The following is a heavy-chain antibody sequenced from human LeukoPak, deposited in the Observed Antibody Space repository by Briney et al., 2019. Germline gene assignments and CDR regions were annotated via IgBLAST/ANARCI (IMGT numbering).Heavy chain of an antibody. CDR1: GGSISSYY. Sequence: PSETLSLTCTVSGGSISSYYWSWIRQPPGKGLEWIGYIYYSGSTNYNPSLKSRVTISVDTSKNQFSLKLSSVTAADTAVYYCARQTDAGKWGYNRFDPWGQGTLVTVSS. CDR2: IYYSGST. J-gene: IGHJ5*02. CDR3: ARQTDAGKWGYNRFDP. V-gene: IGHV4-59*08. D-gene: IGHD4-23*01.